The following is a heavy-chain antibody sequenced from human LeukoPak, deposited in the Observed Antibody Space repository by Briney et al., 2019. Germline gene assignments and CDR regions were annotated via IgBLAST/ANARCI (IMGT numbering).Heavy chain of an antibody. CDR2: ISSSGTYT. V-gene: IGHV3-21*01. Sequence: PGGSLRLYCAASGFTFSSYSMNWVRQGTGQGLEWVSSISSSGTYTYYADSVRGRFTISRDNAKNSMYLQMNSLRAEDTAIYFCTGDGATPGPFDIWGQGTMVTVSS. J-gene: IGHJ3*02. CDR1: GFTFSSYS. CDR3: TGDGATPGPFDI. D-gene: IGHD5-24*01.